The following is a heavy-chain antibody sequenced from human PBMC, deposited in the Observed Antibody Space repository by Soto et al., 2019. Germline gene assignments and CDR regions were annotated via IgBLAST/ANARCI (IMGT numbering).Heavy chain of an antibody. CDR1: GFTFSSYA. J-gene: IGHJ3*02. V-gene: IGHV3-23*01. D-gene: IGHD3-3*01. CDR3: AKPQITIFGPRNGDDDFDI. CDR2: ISGSGGST. Sequence: EVQLLESGGGLVQPGGSLRLSCAASGFTFSSYAMSWVRQAPGKGLEWVSAISGSGGSTYYADSVKGRFTISRDNSKNSLYLQMNSLRAEDPAVYYCAKPQITIFGPRNGDDDFDIWGQGTMVTVSS.